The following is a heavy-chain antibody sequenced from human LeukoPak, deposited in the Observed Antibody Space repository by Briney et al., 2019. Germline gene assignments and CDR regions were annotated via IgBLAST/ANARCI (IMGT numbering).Heavy chain of an antibody. CDR3: ARGGIFGVVIIDRYYYYMDV. D-gene: IGHD3-3*01. J-gene: IGHJ6*03. Sequence: ASVKVSYKASGYTFNSYDINWVRPATGQGLEWMGWMNPNSGNTGYAQKFQGRVTITRNTSISTACMELSSLRSEDTAVYYCARGGIFGVVIIDRYYYYMDVWGKGTTVTVSS. CDR2: MNPNSGNT. V-gene: IGHV1-8*03. CDR1: GYTFNSYD.